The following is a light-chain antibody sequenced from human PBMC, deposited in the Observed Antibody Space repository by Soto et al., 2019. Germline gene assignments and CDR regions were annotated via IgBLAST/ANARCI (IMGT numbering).Light chain of an antibody. J-gene: IGKJ3*01. CDR2: DAS. Sequence: EIVLTQSPATLSLSPGERATLSCRASQSVSSYLAWYQQKPGQAPRLLIYDASNRATGIPARFSGSGSGTDFTLTIRSLEPEDFAVYYCQQRSNWPSLFTFGPGTKVDIK. V-gene: IGKV3-11*01. CDR3: QQRSNWPSLFT. CDR1: QSVSSY.